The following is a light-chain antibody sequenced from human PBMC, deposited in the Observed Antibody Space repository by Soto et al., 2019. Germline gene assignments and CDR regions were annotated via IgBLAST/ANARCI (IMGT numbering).Light chain of an antibody. Sequence: EIVLTQSPATLSLSPGERATLSCRASQSVSSYLAWYQQKPGQAPRLLISDASNRATGIPARVSGSGSGTDFTLTISSLEPEDFAVYYCQQRSNWLFTFGPGTKVDIK. J-gene: IGKJ3*01. CDR2: DAS. CDR1: QSVSSY. V-gene: IGKV3-11*01. CDR3: QQRSNWLFT.